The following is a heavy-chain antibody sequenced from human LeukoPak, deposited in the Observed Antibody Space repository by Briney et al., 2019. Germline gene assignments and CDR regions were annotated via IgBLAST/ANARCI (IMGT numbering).Heavy chain of an antibody. D-gene: IGHD6-19*01. Sequence: SGGSLRLSCAASGTTFGSYWTTWVRQAPGKGLECVANIKPDGSEKYYVDSVEGRFTISRDNAKNSLFLEMNSLRAEDTAVYYCARGRMSVAGSYEYWGQGTLVTVSS. J-gene: IGHJ4*02. V-gene: IGHV3-7*05. CDR2: IKPDGSEK. CDR1: GTTFGSYW. CDR3: ARGRMSVAGSYEY.